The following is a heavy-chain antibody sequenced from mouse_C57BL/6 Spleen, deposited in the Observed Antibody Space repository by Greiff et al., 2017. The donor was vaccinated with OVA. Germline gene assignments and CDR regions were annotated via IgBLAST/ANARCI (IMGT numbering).Heavy chain of an antibody. Sequence: EVQVVESGGGLVKPGGSLKLSCAASGFTFSSYAMSWVRQTPEKRLEWVATISDGGSYTYYPDNVKGRFTSSRDNAKNNLYLQMSHLKSEDTAMYYCARDRYYYAMDYWGQGTSVTVSS. CDR2: ISDGGSYT. CDR1: GFTFSSYA. V-gene: IGHV5-4*01. J-gene: IGHJ4*01. CDR3: ARDRYYYAMDY.